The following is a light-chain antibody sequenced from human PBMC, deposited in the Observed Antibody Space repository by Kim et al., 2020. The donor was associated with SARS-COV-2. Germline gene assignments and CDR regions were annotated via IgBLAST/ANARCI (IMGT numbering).Light chain of an antibody. Sequence: DIQMTQSPSSLSASVGDRVTITCQASQDISNYLNWYQQKPGKAPKLLIYDASNLKTGVPSRFSGSGSGTDFTFTISSLQPEDIATYYCQQYDNLPPGFGQGTRLEIK. CDR2: DAS. CDR1: QDISNY. J-gene: IGKJ5*01. V-gene: IGKV1-33*01. CDR3: QQYDNLPPG.